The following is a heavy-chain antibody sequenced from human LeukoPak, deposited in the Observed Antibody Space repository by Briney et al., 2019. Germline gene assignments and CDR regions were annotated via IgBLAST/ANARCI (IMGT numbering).Heavy chain of an antibody. CDR1: GYTFTSYA. V-gene: IGHV1-3*01. CDR3: ARRPNWSLDGMDI. Sequence: GASVKVSCKASGYTFTSYAMHWVRQAPGQRLEWMGWINAGNGNTKYSQKFQGRVTITRDTSASTAYMELSSPRSEDTAVYYCARRPNWSLDGMDIWGQGTTVTVSS. J-gene: IGHJ6*02. D-gene: IGHD7-27*01. CDR2: INAGNGNT.